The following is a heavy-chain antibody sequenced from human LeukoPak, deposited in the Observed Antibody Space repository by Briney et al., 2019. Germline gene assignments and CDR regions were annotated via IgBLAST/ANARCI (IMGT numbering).Heavy chain of an antibody. Sequence: GGSLRLPCAASGFIFSDFAMSWVRQAPGKGLEWVSGMSASGSHTHSADFVKGRFTISRDNFKNTLYLQMNGLRVEDTAVYYCAKVRSGNNYYFDYWGQGTLVTVSS. CDR2: MSASGSHT. CDR3: AKVRSGNNYYFDY. D-gene: IGHD1/OR15-1a*01. CDR1: GFIFSDFA. V-gene: IGHV3-23*01. J-gene: IGHJ4*02.